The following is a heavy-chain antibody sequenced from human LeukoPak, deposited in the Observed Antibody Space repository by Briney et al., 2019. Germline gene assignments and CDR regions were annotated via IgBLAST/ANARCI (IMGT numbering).Heavy chain of an antibody. D-gene: IGHD2-2*01. CDR2: ISSSGSTI. CDR3: AKRRYCTSTSCHDFDY. V-gene: IGHV3-48*03. Sequence: GGSLRLSCAASGFTFSSYEMNWVRQAPGKGLEWVSYISSSGSTIYYADSVKGRFTISRDNSKNTLYLQMNSLRPGDTAVYYCAKRRYCTSTSCHDFDYWGQGTLVTVSS. CDR1: GFTFSSYE. J-gene: IGHJ4*02.